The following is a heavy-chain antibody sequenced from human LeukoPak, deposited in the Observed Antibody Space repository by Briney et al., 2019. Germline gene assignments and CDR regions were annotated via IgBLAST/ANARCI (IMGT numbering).Heavy chain of an antibody. CDR3: VRAGYSSSWYPYYFDY. V-gene: IGHV3-21*01. CDR1: GFTFSSYS. D-gene: IGHD6-13*01. J-gene: IGHJ4*02. Sequence: GGSLRLSCAASGFTFSSYSMNWVRQAPGKGLEWVSSISSSSSYIYYADSVKGRFTISRDNAKNSLYLQMNSLRAEDTAVYYCVRAGYSSSWYPYYFDYWGQGTLVTVSS. CDR2: ISSSSSYI.